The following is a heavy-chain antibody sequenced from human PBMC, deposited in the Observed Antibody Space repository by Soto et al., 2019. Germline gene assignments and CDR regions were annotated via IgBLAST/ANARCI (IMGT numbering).Heavy chain of an antibody. J-gene: IGHJ6*03. CDR1: GFTFSSYG. Sequence: PGGSLRLSCAASGFTFSSYGMHWVRQAPGKGLEWVAVIWYDGSNKYYADSVKGRFTISRDNSKNTLYLQMNSLRAEDTAVYYCARDLTIFGVGYYMDVWGKGTTVTVSS. D-gene: IGHD3-3*01. CDR3: ARDLTIFGVGYYMDV. CDR2: IWYDGSNK. V-gene: IGHV3-33*01.